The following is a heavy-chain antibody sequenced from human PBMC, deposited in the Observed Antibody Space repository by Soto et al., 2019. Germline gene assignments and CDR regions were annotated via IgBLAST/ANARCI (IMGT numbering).Heavy chain of an antibody. V-gene: IGHV3-64D*08. CDR1: GFTFSSYA. CDR3: VGGVLFPGSLDY. Sequence: GGSLRLSCSASGFTFSSYAMHWVRQAPGKELEYVSAISSNRDSTYYADYVKGRFTISRDNSKNTLYLQMSSLRAEDTAVYYCVGGVLFPGSLDYWGQGTLVTVSS. D-gene: IGHD2-21*01. J-gene: IGHJ4*02. CDR2: ISSNRDST.